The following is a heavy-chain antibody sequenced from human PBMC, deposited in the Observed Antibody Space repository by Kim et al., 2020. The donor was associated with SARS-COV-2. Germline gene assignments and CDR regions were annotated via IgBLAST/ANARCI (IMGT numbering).Heavy chain of an antibody. CDR3: ARDHDSSAWSPLAF. J-gene: IGHJ4*02. CDR1: GAPITNDY. V-gene: IGHV4-4*07. D-gene: IGHD6-13*01. CDR2: ASPRGVA. Sequence: SETLSLTCSVSGAPITNDYWSWIRQPARKGLEWIGRASPRGVADYNPSFKGRVSVSLDSSANKISLRLASVTAADTAMYYCARDHDSSAWSPLAFWGQGTLVSVSS.